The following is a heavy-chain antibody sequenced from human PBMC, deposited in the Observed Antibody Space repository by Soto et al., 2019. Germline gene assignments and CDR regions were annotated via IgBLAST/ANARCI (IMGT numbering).Heavy chain of an antibody. D-gene: IGHD2-2*01. V-gene: IGHV3-33*01. J-gene: IGHJ4*02. CDR1: AFTFSNYG. CDR3: ARDDCRSPSCLNY. CDR2: IKSDGSKK. Sequence: QVQLVESGGGVVQPGTSLSLSCAASAFTFSNYGMHWVRQAPGRGLEWVAAIKSDGSKKYYTDSVTGRFTISRDNSDNTLYLRMNSLRAEDTAVYYCARDDCRSPSCLNYWGQGTLVTVSS.